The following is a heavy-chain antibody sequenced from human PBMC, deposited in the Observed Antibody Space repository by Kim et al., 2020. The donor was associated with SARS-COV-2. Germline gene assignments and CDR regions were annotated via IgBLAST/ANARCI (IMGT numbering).Heavy chain of an antibody. CDR1: GFTFSSYG. V-gene: IGHV3-33*01. CDR2: IWYDGSII. D-gene: IGHD5-18*01. Sequence: GVSLRLSCAASGFTFSSYGMHWVRQAPGKGLEWVAVIWYDGSIIKYADSVKGRFAISRDNSKNTVYLQMNTLRAEDTAMYYCARDRAARNFDHWGQGILVTVSS. J-gene: IGHJ4*02. CDR3: ARDRAARNFDH.